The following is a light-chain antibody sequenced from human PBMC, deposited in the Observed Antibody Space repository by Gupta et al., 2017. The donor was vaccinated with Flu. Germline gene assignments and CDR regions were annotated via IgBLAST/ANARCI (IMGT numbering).Light chain of an antibody. V-gene: IGKV1-5*03. CDR1: QSVSSW. CDR2: QAS. CDR3: QQDNNYSWT. J-gene: IGKJ1*01. Sequence: DIEMTQSPSTLSASVGDRVTITCRASQSVSSWLAWYQQKPGKAPKLLIYQASSLETGVPSRFSGSGSGTEFTLSISSLQPDDSATYYCQQDNNYSWTFGQGTKVEIK.